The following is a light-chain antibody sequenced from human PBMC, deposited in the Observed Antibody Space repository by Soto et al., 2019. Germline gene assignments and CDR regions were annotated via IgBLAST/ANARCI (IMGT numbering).Light chain of an antibody. CDR2: DAY. V-gene: IGKV1-5*01. CDR3: QQSYSTPIT. J-gene: IGKJ5*01. CDR1: QSIRSW. Sequence: DLQMTKSPSILSASVGARAPITGRASQSIRSWLAWYQQKPGKAPKLLIYDAYSLESGVPSRFSGRRSGTEFTLTISSLQPDEFATYYCQQSYSTPITFGQGTRLEIK.